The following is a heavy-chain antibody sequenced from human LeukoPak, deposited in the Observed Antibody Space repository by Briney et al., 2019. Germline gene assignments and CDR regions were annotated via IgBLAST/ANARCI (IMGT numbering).Heavy chain of an antibody. V-gene: IGHV3-23*01. CDR3: AQEIYGDSTGGRFQH. D-gene: IGHD4-17*01. Sequence: GGSLRLSCTASGFTFGDYAMSWVRQAPGKGLEWVSVISGSGVSTYYADSVKGRFTISRDNSKNTLYLQMNSLRAEDTAVYYCAQEIYGDSTGGRFQHWGQGTLVTVSS. J-gene: IGHJ1*01. CDR2: ISGSGVST. CDR1: GFTFGDYA.